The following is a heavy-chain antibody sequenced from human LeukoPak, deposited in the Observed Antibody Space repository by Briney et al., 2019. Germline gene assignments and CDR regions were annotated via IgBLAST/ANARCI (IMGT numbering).Heavy chain of an antibody. J-gene: IGHJ4*02. V-gene: IGHV3-30*18. CDR3: AKDIEEWLVKGGGCFDY. Sequence: GFILRFSVILRSLQPPSLGLHCLPVLSFDGRNKYYADSVKGRFTISRDNSKNTLYLQMNSLRAEDTAVYYCAKDIEEWLVKGGGCFDYWGQGTLVTVSS. CDR2: LSFDGRNK. CDR1: GFILRFSV. D-gene: IGHD6-19*01.